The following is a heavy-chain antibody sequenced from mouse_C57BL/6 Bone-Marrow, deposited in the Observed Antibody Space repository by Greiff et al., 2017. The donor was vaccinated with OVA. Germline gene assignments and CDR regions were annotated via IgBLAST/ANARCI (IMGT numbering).Heavy chain of an antibody. CDR3: ARSRNWDGFAY. D-gene: IGHD4-1*01. CDR2: IYPRRGTT. Sequence: VQLQQSGAELARPGASVTLSCKASGYTFTSYGISWVKQRTGQGLEWIGEIYPRRGTTYYTEKFKGKAKLTADKSSSPAYMERRRLKSEDSAVYCCARSRNWDGFAYWGQGTLVTVSA. V-gene: IGHV1-81*01. J-gene: IGHJ3*01. CDR1: GYTFTSYG.